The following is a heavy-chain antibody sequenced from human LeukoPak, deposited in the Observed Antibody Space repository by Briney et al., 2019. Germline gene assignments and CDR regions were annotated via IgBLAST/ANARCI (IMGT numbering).Heavy chain of an antibody. Sequence: GESLKISCKSSGDTFTTYWIGWVRQMPGKGLEWMGIGYVGDSDTRYSPSFQGQVTISADRSISTAYLQWSGLKASDTAIYYCARPKTLGGYNYEFGFWGQGTLVTVSS. J-gene: IGHJ4*02. CDR2: GYVGDSDT. CDR3: ARPKTLGGYNYEFGF. D-gene: IGHD5-18*01. V-gene: IGHV5-51*01. CDR1: GDTFTTYW.